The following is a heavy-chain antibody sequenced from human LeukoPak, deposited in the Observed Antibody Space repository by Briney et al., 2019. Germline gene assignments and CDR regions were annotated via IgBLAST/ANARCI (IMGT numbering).Heavy chain of an antibody. CDR3: ARKNSDFWSGYRNWYFDL. D-gene: IGHD3-3*01. J-gene: IGHJ2*01. Sequence: SETLSLTCAVSGGSISSGGYSWSWIRQPPGKGLEWIGYIYHSGSTYYNPSLKSRVTMSVDTSKNQFSLKLSSVTAADTAVYYCARKNSDFWSGYRNWYFDLWGRGTLVTVSS. V-gene: IGHV4-30-2*01. CDR1: GGSISSGGYS. CDR2: IYHSGST.